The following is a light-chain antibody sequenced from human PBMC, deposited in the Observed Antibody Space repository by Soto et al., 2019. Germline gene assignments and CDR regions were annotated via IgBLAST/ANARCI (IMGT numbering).Light chain of an antibody. V-gene: IGKV3-20*01. Sequence: EIVMTQAPGALELSPGGRATLHYRASQSVNKAYLVWYQVKPGQAPRRLIYGAPSRATGIPDRFSGRGFGTDFTLTISRLEPEDFAVYYCQHSGDFRWTFGQGTKVDIK. CDR2: GAP. CDR3: QHSGDFRWT. J-gene: IGKJ1*01. CDR1: QSVNKAY.